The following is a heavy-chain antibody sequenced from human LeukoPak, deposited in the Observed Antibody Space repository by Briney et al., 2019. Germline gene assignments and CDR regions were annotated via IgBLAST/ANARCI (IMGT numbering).Heavy chain of an antibody. V-gene: IGHV3-21*04. CDR2: ISSSSSYI. Sequence: PGGSLRLSCAASGFTFSSYSMNWVRQAPGKGLEWVSSISSSSSYIYYADSVKGRFTISRDNAKNSLYLQMNSLRAEDTAVYYCAKSMYGGRVFQYDYWGQGTLVTVSS. CDR1: GFTFSSYS. J-gene: IGHJ4*02. CDR3: AKSMYGGRVFQYDY. D-gene: IGHD3-10*02.